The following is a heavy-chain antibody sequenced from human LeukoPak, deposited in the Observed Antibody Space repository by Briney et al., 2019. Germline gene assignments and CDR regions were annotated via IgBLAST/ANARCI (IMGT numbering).Heavy chain of an antibody. CDR3: ARNSGSYYTGGWFDP. J-gene: IGHJ5*02. Sequence: PGGSLRLSCAASGFTFSSYAMSWVRQAPGKGLEWVSAISGSGGSTYYADSVKGRFTISRDNSKNTLYLQMNSLRAEDTAVYYCARNSGSYYTGGWFDPWGQGTLVTVSS. CDR2: ISGSGGST. CDR1: GFTFSSYA. D-gene: IGHD1-26*01. V-gene: IGHV3-23*01.